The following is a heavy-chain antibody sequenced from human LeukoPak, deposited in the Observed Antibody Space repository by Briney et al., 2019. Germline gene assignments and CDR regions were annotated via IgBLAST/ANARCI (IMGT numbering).Heavy chain of an antibody. CDR1: GYTFTGYY. CDR2: INPNSGGT. CDR3: ARDFFGYNDFDY. Sequence: ASVKVSCKASGYTFTGYYMHWVRQAPGQGLEWMGWINPNSGGTNYAQKFQGRVTMTRDTSISTAYMELSRLRSDDTPVYYCARDFFGYNDFDYWGQGTLVTVSS. V-gene: IGHV1-2*02. J-gene: IGHJ4*02. D-gene: IGHD5-12*01.